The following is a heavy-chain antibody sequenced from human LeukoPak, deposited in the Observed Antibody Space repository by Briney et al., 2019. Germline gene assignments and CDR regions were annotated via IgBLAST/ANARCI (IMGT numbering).Heavy chain of an antibody. V-gene: IGHV4-31*03. CDR1: GGSISSGGYY. CDR2: IYYSGST. D-gene: IGHD2-21*01. Sequence: SETLSLTCTVSGGSISSGGYYWSWIRQQPGKGLEWIGYIYYSGSTYYNPSLKSRVTISVDTSKNQFSLKLSSVTAADTAVYYCARDRVVAPLNWFDPWGQGTLVTVSS. J-gene: IGHJ5*02. CDR3: ARDRVVAPLNWFDP.